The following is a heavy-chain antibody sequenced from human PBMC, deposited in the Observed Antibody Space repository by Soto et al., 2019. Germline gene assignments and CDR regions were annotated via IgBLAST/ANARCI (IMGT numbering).Heavy chain of an antibody. J-gene: IGHJ5*02. V-gene: IGHV4-4*02. CDR3: ARRGGRGYGVFRIDCFDH. Sequence: SETLSLTCDVSGGSLYSSNWWSWVRQTPGKGLEWIGEIHHSGSTNYNPSLKSRVTISADKSKNQFFLNLASVTAADTAMYYCARRGGRGYGVFRIDCFDHWGQGTQVTVSS. D-gene: IGHD3-3*01. CDR2: IHHSGST. CDR1: GGSLYSSNW.